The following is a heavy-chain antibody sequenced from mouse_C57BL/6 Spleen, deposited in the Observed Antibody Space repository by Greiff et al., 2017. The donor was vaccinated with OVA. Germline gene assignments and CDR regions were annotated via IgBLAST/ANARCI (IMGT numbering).Heavy chain of an antibody. CDR2: IHPNSGST. CDR1: GYTFTSYW. Sequence: QVQLQQPGAELVKPGASVKLSCKASGYTFTSYWMHWVKQRPGQGLEWIGMIHPNSGSTNYNEKFKSKATLTVDKSSSTAYMQLSSLTSEDSAVYYCARKGKYEGYAFFDYWGQGTTLTVSS. J-gene: IGHJ2*01. V-gene: IGHV1-64*01. D-gene: IGHD2-3*01. CDR3: ARKGKYEGYAFFDY.